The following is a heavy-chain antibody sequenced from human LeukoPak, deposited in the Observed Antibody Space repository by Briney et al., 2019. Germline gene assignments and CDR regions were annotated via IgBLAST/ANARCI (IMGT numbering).Heavy chain of an antibody. CDR3: TRDSGTYNWFDR. CDR1: GFTFSGSA. J-gene: IGHJ5*01. Sequence: PRGSPRLSCAASGFTFSGSAIHWVRQSPGKGLEWVGQIDKKDKGYATATAYAASVKGRFTISRDDSINTAYLQMKSLKTEDTALYYCTRDSGTYNWFDRWGQGTLVSVSS. V-gene: IGHV3-73*01. CDR2: IDKKDKGYATAT. D-gene: IGHD1-26*01.